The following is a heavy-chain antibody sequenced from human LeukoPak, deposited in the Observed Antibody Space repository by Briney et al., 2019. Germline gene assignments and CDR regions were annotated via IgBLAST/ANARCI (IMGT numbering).Heavy chain of an antibody. Sequence: EASVKVSCKASGYTFTSYGISWVRQAPGQGLEWMGWISAYNGNTNYAQKLQGRVTMTTDTSTSTAYMELRSLRSDDTAVYYCARDIEDSSGYYFGYWGQGTLVTVSS. CDR3: ARDIEDSSGYYFGY. CDR2: ISAYNGNT. D-gene: IGHD3-22*01. CDR1: GYTFTSYG. J-gene: IGHJ4*02. V-gene: IGHV1-18*01.